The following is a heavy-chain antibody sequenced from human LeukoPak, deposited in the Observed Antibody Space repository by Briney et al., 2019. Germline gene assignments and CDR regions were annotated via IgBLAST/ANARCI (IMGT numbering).Heavy chain of an antibody. CDR3: ARAGYYLMHNWFDP. CDR2: ISAYNGNT. Sequence: ASVKVSCKASGYTFTSYGISWVRQAPGQGLEWMGWISAYNGNTNYAQKLQGRVTMTRDTSTSTVYMELSSLRSEDTAVYYCARAGYYLMHNWFDPWGQGTLVTVSS. V-gene: IGHV1-18*01. J-gene: IGHJ5*02. D-gene: IGHD3-22*01. CDR1: GYTFTSYG.